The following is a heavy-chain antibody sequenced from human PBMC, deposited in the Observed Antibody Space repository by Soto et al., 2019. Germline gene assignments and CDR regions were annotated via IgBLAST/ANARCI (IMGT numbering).Heavy chain of an antibody. V-gene: IGHV1-18*01. J-gene: IGHJ4*01. Sequence: QVQLVQSGAEVKKPGASVKVSCKASGYTFASYAISWMRQAPGQGLEWMGWISAYNGNTNYAQKLQVRVTMTTDTSTSTAYRQLRSLRSDHTAVYYCSSVPPPPDYCVHCTLVTISS. CDR2: ISAYNGNT. CDR1: GYTFASYA. D-gene: IGHD3-10*02. CDR3: SSVPPPPDY.